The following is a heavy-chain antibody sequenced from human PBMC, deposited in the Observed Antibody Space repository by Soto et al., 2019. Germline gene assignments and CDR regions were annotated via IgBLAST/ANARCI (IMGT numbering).Heavy chain of an antibody. J-gene: IGHJ5*02. Sequence: EQLQESGPGLVKPSETLSLTCTVSGGSVSSDSYYWTWIRQPPGEGLEWIAYIYYSGSTSYNPSLKSRVTISVDTPKNQFSLMLRSVTAADTAVYYCARAGYCSGGSCYPNWFDPWGQGTLVTVSS. V-gene: IGHV4-61*01. CDR2: IYYSGST. CDR3: ARAGYCSGGSCYPNWFDP. CDR1: GGSVSSDSYY. D-gene: IGHD2-15*01.